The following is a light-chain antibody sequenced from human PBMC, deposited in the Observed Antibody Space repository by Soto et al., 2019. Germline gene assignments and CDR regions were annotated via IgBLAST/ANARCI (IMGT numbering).Light chain of an antibody. J-gene: IGLJ1*01. CDR3: SSYTSVTTAYV. V-gene: IGLV1-40*01. CDR1: SSNIGAGYD. CDR2: GNS. Sequence: QSVLTQPPSVSGAPGQRVTISCTGSSSNIGAGYDVHWYQQLPGTAPKLLIYGNSNRPSGVPDRFSGSKSGTSASLAITGLQAEDAADYPCSSYTSVTTAYVVGPGTKVTVL.